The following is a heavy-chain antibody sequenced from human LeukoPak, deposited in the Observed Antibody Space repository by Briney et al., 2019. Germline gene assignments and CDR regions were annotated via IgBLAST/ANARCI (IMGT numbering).Heavy chain of an antibody. CDR1: GGSISSGDYY. J-gene: IGHJ4*02. D-gene: IGHD3-16*01. CDR2: IYYSGST. V-gene: IGHV4-39*07. CDR3: ARVFGEVDY. Sequence: SETLSLTCTVSGGSISSGDYYWSWVRQPPGKGLEWIGSIYYSGSTYYNPSLKSRVTISVDTSKNQFSLKLSSVTAADTAVYYCARVFGEVDYWGQGTLVTVSS.